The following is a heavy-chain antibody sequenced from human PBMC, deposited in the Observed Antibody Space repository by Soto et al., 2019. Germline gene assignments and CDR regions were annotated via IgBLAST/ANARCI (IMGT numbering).Heavy chain of an antibody. CDR2: ISGSGGST. CDR3: AKDLGRIGSSWYNPPYFDY. CDR1: GFTFSSYA. J-gene: IGHJ4*02. Sequence: GGSLRLSCAASGFTFSSYAMSWVRQAPGKGLEWVSAISGSGGSTYYADSVKGRFTISRDNSKNTLYLQMNSLRAEDTAVYYCAKDLGRIGSSWYNPPYFDYWGQGTLVTVSS. V-gene: IGHV3-23*01. D-gene: IGHD6-13*01.